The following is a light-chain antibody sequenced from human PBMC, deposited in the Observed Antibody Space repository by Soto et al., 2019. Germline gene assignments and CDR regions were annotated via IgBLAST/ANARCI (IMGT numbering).Light chain of an antibody. J-gene: IGKJ1*01. CDR1: QSVSSSY. Sequence: RVMTQSPGTLSLSPGERATLSCRASQSVSSSYLAWYQQKPGQAPRLLIYGASSRATGIPDRFSGSGSGTDFTLTISRLEPEDFAVYYCQQYGSSPTTFGQGTKVEIK. V-gene: IGKV3-20*01. CDR3: QQYGSSPTT. CDR2: GAS.